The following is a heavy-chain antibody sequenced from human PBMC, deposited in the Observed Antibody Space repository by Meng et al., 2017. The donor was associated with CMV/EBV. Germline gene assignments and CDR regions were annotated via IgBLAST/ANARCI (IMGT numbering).Heavy chain of an antibody. J-gene: IGHJ4*02. CDR1: GFTFSSYA. CDR2: ISYDGSNK. V-gene: IGHV3-30-3*01. CDR3: ARDSGRPLTYYYDSSGYYTFDY. Sequence: GESLKISYAASGFTFSSYAMHWVRQAPGKGLEWVAVISYDGSNKYYADSVKGRFTISRDNSKNTLYLQMNSLRAEDTAVYYCARDSGRPLTYYYDSSGYYTFDYWGQGTLVTVSS. D-gene: IGHD3-22*01.